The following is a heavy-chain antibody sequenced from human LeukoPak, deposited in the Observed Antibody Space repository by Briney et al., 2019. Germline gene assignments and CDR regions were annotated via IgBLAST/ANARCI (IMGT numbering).Heavy chain of an antibody. J-gene: IGHJ4*02. CDR2: ISYDGSNK. D-gene: IGHD2-21*01. Sequence: PGGSLRLSCAASGFTFNNYEMNWVRQAPGKGLEWVAIISYDGSNKYYADSVKGRFTISRDNSKNTLYLQMNSLKSEDTAVYYCARSTVATCCGGEDHWGQGTLVTVSS. CDR1: GFTFNNYE. CDR3: ARSTVATCCGGEDH. V-gene: IGHV3-30-3*01.